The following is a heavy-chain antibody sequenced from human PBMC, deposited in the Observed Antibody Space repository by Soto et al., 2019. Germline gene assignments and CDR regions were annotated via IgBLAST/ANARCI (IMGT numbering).Heavy chain of an antibody. CDR3: AKEPPGGWHWFDN. J-gene: IGHJ4*02. D-gene: IGHD6-19*01. Sequence: AAVKVSCKATGGTFSSYAISWVRRAPGQGLEWMGGIIPIFGTANYAQKFQGRVTITADESTSTAYMEMNSLSIEDAAVYYCAKEPPGGWHWFDNWGQGTLVTVSS. CDR2: IIPIFGTA. V-gene: IGHV1-69*13. CDR1: GGTFSSYA.